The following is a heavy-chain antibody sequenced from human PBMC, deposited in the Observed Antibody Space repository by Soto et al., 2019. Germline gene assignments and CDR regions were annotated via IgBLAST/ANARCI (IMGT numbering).Heavy chain of an antibody. CDR3: AREAYSSSWGNGWFDP. CDR1: GGSFSGYY. J-gene: IGHJ5*02. D-gene: IGHD6-13*01. CDR2: INHSGST. Sequence: SETLSLTCAVYGGSFSGYYWSWIRQPPGKGLEWIGEINHSGSTNYNPSLKSRVTISVDTSKNQFSLKLSSVTAADTAVYYCAREAYSSSWGNGWFDPWGQGTLVTVSS. V-gene: IGHV4-34*01.